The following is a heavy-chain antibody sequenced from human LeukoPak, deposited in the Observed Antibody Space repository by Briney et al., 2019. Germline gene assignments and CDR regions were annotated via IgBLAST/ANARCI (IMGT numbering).Heavy chain of an antibody. D-gene: IGHD6-13*01. Sequence: GGSLRLSCAASGFTFSSYGMHWVRQAPGKGLEWVAFIRYDGSNKYYGDSVKGRFTISRDNSKNTVDLLMNSLRGEDTAVYYCARDRHTSSEGWPDPWGQGTLVTVSS. J-gene: IGHJ5*02. V-gene: IGHV3-30*02. CDR2: IRYDGSNK. CDR3: ARDRHTSSEGWPDP. CDR1: GFTFSSYG.